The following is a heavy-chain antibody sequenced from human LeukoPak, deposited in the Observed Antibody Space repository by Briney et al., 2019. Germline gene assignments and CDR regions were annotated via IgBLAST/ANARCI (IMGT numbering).Heavy chain of an antibody. V-gene: IGHV3-30-3*01. J-gene: IGHJ4*02. CDR1: RFTFSNYW. Sequence: GGSLRLSCVASRFTFSNYWMSWVRQAPGKGLEWVAFISSDGSNKYYADSVKGRFTISRDNSKNTLYLQMNSLRDEDTAVYYCDPHDSSSHFWGQGTLVTVSS. D-gene: IGHD6-6*01. CDR3: DPHDSSSHF. CDR2: ISSDGSNK.